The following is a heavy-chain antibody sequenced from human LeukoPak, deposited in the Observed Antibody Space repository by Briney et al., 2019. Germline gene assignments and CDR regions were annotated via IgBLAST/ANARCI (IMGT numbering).Heavy chain of an antibody. CDR1: GVIFSSFW. Sequence: QPGGSLRLSCAASGVIFSSFWVTWVRQAPGKGLECLGIINPDGSVKWYVDSVKGRFTISRDNAENSLYLHMDSLRADDTSVYYCARDPAFGAFDIWGRGTMVTVSS. V-gene: IGHV3-7*01. J-gene: IGHJ3*02. D-gene: IGHD3-10*01. CDR3: ARDPAFGAFDI. CDR2: INPDGSVK.